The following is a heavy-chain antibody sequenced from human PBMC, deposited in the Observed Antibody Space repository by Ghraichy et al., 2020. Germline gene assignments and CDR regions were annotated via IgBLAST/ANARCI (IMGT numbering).Heavy chain of an antibody. CDR2: VYDGGN. CDR1: GASVSSSNCW. D-gene: IGHD2-21*01. Sequence: SCTVPGASVSSSNCWWSWVRQPPGKGLEWIGEVYDGGNNYNPSLRSRVTISKDMSRNQFSLKLSSVTAADTAVYYCARHPYDFDSWGQGTLVTVSS. V-gene: IGHV4-4*02. CDR3: ARHPYDFDS. J-gene: IGHJ4*02.